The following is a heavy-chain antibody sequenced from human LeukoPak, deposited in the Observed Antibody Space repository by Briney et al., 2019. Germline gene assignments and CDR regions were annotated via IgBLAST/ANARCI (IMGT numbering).Heavy chain of an antibody. D-gene: IGHD3-10*01. CDR1: GGSISSHY. J-gene: IGHJ4*02. Sequence: SETLSLTCTVSGGSISSHYWSWIRQPPGKGLEWIGYIYYSGSTNYSPSLKSRVTISVDTSKNQFSLKLSSVTAADTAVYYCARVLMNYYGSGSYYTFDYWGQGTLVTVSS. CDR3: ARVLMNYYGSGSYYTFDY. CDR2: IYYSGST. V-gene: IGHV4-59*11.